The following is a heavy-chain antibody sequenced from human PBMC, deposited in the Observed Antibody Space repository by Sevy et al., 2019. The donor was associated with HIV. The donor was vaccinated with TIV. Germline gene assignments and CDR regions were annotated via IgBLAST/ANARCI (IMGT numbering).Heavy chain of an antibody. CDR3: ATHGSWSYRLSY. V-gene: IGHV1-24*01. J-gene: IGHJ4*02. Sequence: ASVKVSCKVSGYTLTELSMHWVRQAPGKGLEWMGGFDPEDGETIYAQKFQGRVTMTEDTSTDTAYMELSSLRSEDTAVYYCATHGSWSYRLSYRGQGTLVTVSS. CDR1: GYTLTELS. D-gene: IGHD3-10*01. CDR2: FDPEDGET.